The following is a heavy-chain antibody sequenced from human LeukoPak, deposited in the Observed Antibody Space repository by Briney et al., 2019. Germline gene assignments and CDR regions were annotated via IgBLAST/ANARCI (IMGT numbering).Heavy chain of an antibody. D-gene: IGHD3-22*01. CDR1: GGTFSSYA. Sequence: SVKVSCKASGGTFSSYAISWVRQAPGQGLEWMGGIIPIFGTANYTQKFQGRVTITADKSTSTAYMELSSLRSEDTAVYYCARGSYYYDSSGYYYNGFDYWGQGTLVTVSS. CDR2: IIPIFGTA. CDR3: ARGSYYYDSSGYYYNGFDY. V-gene: IGHV1-69*06. J-gene: IGHJ4*02.